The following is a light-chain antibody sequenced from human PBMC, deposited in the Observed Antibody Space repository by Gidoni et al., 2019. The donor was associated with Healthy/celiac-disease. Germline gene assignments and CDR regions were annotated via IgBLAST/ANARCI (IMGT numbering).Light chain of an antibody. CDR2: DAS. CDR1: QSVSSY. V-gene: IGKV3-11*01. CDR3: QQRSNFT. Sequence: EIVFTQSPATLSLSPGERATLSCRASQSVSSYLAWYQQKPGQAPRLLIYDASNRATGIPARCSGSGSGTDFTLTISSLEPEDFAVYYCQQRSNFTFGQGTRLEIK. J-gene: IGKJ5*01.